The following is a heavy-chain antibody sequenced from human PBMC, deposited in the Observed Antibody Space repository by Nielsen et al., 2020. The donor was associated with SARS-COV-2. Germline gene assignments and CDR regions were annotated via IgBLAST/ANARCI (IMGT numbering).Heavy chain of an antibody. V-gene: IGHV3-48*03. J-gene: IGHJ6*02. Sequence: GESLKISCAASGFTFSSYEMNWVRQAPGKGLEWVSYISSSGSTIYYADSVKGRFTISRDNSKNSLYLQMNSLRTEDTASYYCAKATNYYDTSGRNGMDVWGQGTTVTVSS. D-gene: IGHD3-22*01. CDR1: GFTFSSYE. CDR2: ISSSGSTI. CDR3: AKATNYYDTSGRNGMDV.